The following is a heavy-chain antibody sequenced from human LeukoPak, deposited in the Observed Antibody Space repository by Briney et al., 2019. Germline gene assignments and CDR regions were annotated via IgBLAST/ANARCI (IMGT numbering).Heavy chain of an antibody. CDR3: AKWGIVAGFDY. Sequence: ASVKLSCKASGGTFSSYAISWVRQAPGQGLEWMGGIIPIFGTANYAQKFQGRVTITADESTSTAYMELSSLRSEDTAVYYCAKWGIVAGFDYWGQGTLVTVSS. CDR1: GGTFSSYA. CDR2: IIPIFGTA. V-gene: IGHV1-69*13. D-gene: IGHD6-25*01. J-gene: IGHJ4*02.